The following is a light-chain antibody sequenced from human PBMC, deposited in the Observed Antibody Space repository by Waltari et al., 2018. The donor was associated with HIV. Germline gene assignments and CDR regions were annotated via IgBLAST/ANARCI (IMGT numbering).Light chain of an antibody. J-gene: IGKJ2*03. V-gene: IGKV4-1*01. CDR3: QQYYSTQYS. CDR1: QSLLNTSKNKNY. CDR2: WSS. Sequence: DIVMTQSPDSLAVSLGERATINCRSSQSLLNTSKNKNYLAWYQRRPGQTPKLLIYWSSTRDSGGPDRFSGSGSGTDFTLTISSLQAEDVAVYYCQQYYSTQYSFCQGTKLEIK.